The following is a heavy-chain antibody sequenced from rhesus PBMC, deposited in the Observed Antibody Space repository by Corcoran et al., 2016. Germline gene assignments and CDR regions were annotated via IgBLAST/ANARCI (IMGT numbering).Heavy chain of an antibody. CDR3: ARINTVTAHFDY. CDR2: ISGSGKP. D-gene: IGHD4-23*01. Sequence: QVQLQESGPGLVKPSETLSLTCAVSGGSIRSTYWSWIRPAPVTGLEWICYISGSGKPNYRPAHKSRVTLTVDTSKNHYYLKLSSVTGADTAVYYCARINTVTAHFDYWGQGVLVTVSS. V-gene: IGHV4S11*01. J-gene: IGHJ4*01. CDR1: GGSIRSTY.